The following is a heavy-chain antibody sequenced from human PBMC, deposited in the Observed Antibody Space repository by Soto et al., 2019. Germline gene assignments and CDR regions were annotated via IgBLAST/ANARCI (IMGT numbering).Heavy chain of an antibody. CDR1: GFTFTNYG. V-gene: IGHV3-33*01. CDR3: TRDPYGGSRYYFDS. D-gene: IGHD1-26*01. CDR2: IWYDGSNR. J-gene: IGHJ4*02. Sequence: LRLSCAASGFTFTNYGMHWVRQAPGKGLEWVAVIWYDGSNRFYADSVKGRFAISKDNSQNMLYLQMHSLRPEDTAVYYCTRDPYGGSRYYFDSWGQGTLVTVSS.